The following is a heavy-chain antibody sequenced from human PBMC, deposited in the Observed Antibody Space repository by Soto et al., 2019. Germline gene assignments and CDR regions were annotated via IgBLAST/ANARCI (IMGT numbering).Heavy chain of an antibody. CDR1: GGSISDDSY. J-gene: IGHJ5*01. Sequence: SETLSLTCTVSGGSISDDSYWSWIRQTPGKGLEWIGYIYHTGNTYYNPSLRSRVSISVDKSKSQFSLKLISVTAADTAVYFCARDEYQLLSSVSWFDSWGQGTLVTV. CDR2: IYHTGNT. D-gene: IGHD2-2*01. CDR3: ARDEYQLLSSVSWFDS. V-gene: IGHV4-30-4*01.